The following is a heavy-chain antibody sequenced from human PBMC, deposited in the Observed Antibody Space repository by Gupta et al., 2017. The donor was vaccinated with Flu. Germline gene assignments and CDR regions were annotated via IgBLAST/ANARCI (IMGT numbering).Heavy chain of an antibody. CDR3: AKARGYSYGYFDY. V-gene: IGHV3-43*01. CDR2: ISWDGGST. CDR1: GFTFDDYT. Sequence: EVQLVESGGVVVQPGGSLRPSCAASGFTFDDYTMHWVRQAPGKGLEWVSLISWDGGSTYYADSVKGRFTISRDNSKNSLYLQMNSLRTEDTALYYCAKARGYSYGYFDYWAREPWSPSPQ. D-gene: IGHD5-18*01. J-gene: IGHJ4*02.